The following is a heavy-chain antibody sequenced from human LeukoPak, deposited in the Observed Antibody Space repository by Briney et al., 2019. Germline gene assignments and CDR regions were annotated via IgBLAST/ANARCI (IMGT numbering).Heavy chain of an antibody. V-gene: IGHV3-21*01. D-gene: IGHD3-9*01. Sequence: GGSLRLSCAASRFTFSSYSMNWVRQAPGKGLEWVSSISSSSSYIYYADSVKGRFTISRDNAKNSLYLQMNSLRAEDTAVYYCARGGNYDILTGPVAFDIWGQGTMVTVSS. CDR2: ISSSSSYI. CDR1: RFTFSSYS. J-gene: IGHJ3*02. CDR3: ARGGNYDILTGPVAFDI.